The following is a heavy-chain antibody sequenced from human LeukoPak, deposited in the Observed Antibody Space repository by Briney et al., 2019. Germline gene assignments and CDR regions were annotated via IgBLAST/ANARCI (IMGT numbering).Heavy chain of an antibody. J-gene: IGHJ4*02. Sequence: ASVKVSCKGSGYIFTSYYMYGVRQAPGQGLEWMGVINPSGGTTSYAQKFQGRVTMTRDTSTSTVYIDLSSLRSEDTAVYYCARDSQEGVRGVNHPPDYWGQGTLVTVSS. CDR1: GYIFTSYY. CDR2: INPSGGTT. V-gene: IGHV1-46*01. CDR3: ARDSQEGVRGVNHPPDY. D-gene: IGHD3-10*01.